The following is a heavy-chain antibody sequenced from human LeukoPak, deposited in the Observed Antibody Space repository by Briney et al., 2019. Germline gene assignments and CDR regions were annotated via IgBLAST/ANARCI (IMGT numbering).Heavy chain of an antibody. Sequence: SETLSLTCTVSGGSISSYYWSWIRQPPGKGLEWIGYIYYSGSTNYNPSLKSRVTISVDTSKNQFSLKLSSVTAADTAVYYCARDAYSGYGPPDYYMDVWGKGTTVTISS. CDR1: GGSISSYY. J-gene: IGHJ6*03. CDR3: ARDAYSGYGPPDYYMDV. CDR2: IYYSGST. D-gene: IGHD5-12*01. V-gene: IGHV4-59*01.